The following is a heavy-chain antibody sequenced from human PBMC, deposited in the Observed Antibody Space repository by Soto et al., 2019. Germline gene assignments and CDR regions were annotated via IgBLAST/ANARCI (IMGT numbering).Heavy chain of an antibody. V-gene: IGHV3-21*01. CDR3: ARDVTDGYWYFDL. CDR1: GFTFNSYS. J-gene: IGHJ2*01. Sequence: EMQLVESGGGLVKPGGSLRLSCAASGFTFNSYSMNWVRQAPGKGLEWVSSIRSSSSYIYYADSMKGRFTISRDNAKNSLYLQMNSLRAEDTAVYYCARDVTDGYWYFDLWGRGTLVTVSS. D-gene: IGHD3-16*02. CDR2: IRSSSSYI.